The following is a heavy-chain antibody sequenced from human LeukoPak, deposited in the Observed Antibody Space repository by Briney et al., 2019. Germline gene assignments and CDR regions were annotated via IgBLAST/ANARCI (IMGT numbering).Heavy chain of an antibody. CDR3: ARELPHSSWYPFDY. J-gene: IGHJ4*02. Sequence: PSETLSLTCTVSGGSISSGSYYWSWIRQPAGKGLEWIGRIYTSGSTNYNPSLKSRVTISVDTSKNQFSLKLSSVTAADTAVYYCARELPHSSWYPFDYWGQGALVTVSS. CDR2: IYTSGST. D-gene: IGHD6-13*01. V-gene: IGHV4-61*02. CDR1: GGSISSGSYY.